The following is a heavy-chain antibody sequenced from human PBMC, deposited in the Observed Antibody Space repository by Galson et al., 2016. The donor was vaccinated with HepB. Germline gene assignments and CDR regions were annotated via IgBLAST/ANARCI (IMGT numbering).Heavy chain of an antibody. CDR1: GLTLSDQY. D-gene: IGHD3-16*02. CDR3: ARDVFAGARGYTAFDV. J-gene: IGHJ3*01. CDR2: TRNKTSGYTT. V-gene: IGHV3-72*01. Sequence: SLRLSCAAYGLTLSDQYVDWVRQAPGKGPEWIGRTRNKTSGYTTEFAASVQGRFTISRDDPKNSVHLQMNSLKTEDTAVYYCARDVFAGARGYTAFDVWGQGTTVTVSS.